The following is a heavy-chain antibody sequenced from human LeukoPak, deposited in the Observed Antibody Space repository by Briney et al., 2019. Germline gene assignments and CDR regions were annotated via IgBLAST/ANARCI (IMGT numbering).Heavy chain of an antibody. J-gene: IGHJ4*02. D-gene: IGHD2-15*01. CDR2: ISWNSGSI. CDR3: AKDGGYRAGCCSGGSCSGFDY. V-gene: IGHV3-9*03. CDR1: GFTFDDYA. Sequence: PGRSLRLSCAASGFTFDDYAMHWVRQAPGKGLEWVSGISWNSGSIGYADSVKGRFTISRDNAKNSLYLQMNSLRAEDMALYYCAKDGGYRAGCCSGGSCSGFDYWGQGTLVTVSS.